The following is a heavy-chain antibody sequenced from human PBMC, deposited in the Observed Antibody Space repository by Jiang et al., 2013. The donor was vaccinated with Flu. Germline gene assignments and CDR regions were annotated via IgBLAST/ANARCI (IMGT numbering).Heavy chain of an antibody. V-gene: IGHV5-51*03. Sequence: GAEVKKPGESLKISCKGSGYSFTSYWIGWVRQMPGKGLEWMGIIYPGDSDTRYSPSFQGQVTISADKSISTAYLQWSSLKASDTAMYYCARSSIDKPPVMGYRIAVAPEWYFDLWGRGTLVTVSS. D-gene: IGHD6-19*01. J-gene: IGHJ2*01. CDR1: GYSFTSYW. CDR3: ARSSIDKPPVMGYRIAVAPEWYFDL. CDR2: IYPGDSDT.